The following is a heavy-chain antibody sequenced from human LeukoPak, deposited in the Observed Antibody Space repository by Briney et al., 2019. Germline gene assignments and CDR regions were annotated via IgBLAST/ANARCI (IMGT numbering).Heavy chain of an antibody. V-gene: IGHV3-30-3*01. CDR2: VSYSGTIK. CDR1: GFTFSNYT. Sequence: GRSLRLSCVASGFTFSNYTMHWVRQAPGKGLEWVAVVSYSGTIKSYADSVKSRLTISRDNSQNTLYLQMNSLRAEDAAVYYCVATSGSSTNWGQGTLLTVSS. CDR3: VATSGSSTN. D-gene: IGHD2-2*01. J-gene: IGHJ4*02.